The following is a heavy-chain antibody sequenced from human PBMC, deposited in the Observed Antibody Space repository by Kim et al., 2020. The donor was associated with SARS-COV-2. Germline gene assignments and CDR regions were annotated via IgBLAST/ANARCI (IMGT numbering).Heavy chain of an antibody. V-gene: IGHV4-61*02. Sequence: SETLSLTCTVSGGSISSGSYYWSWIRQPAGKGLEWIGRIYTSGSTNYNPSLKSRVTISVDTSKNQFSLKLSSVTAADTAVYYCTLRLRGYYYGMDVWGQGTTVTVSS. J-gene: IGHJ6*02. CDR1: GGSISSGSYY. CDR3: TLRLRGYYYGMDV. CDR2: IYTSGST. D-gene: IGHD5-12*01.